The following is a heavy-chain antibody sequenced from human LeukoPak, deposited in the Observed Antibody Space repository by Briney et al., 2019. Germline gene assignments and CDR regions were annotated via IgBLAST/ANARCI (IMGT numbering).Heavy chain of an antibody. V-gene: IGHV3-66*01. CDR1: GFTVSSNY. CDR3: GTTSLLGSGFFNY. Sequence: GGSLRLSCAASGFTVSSNYMNWVRQAPGKGLEWVSVIYSGGRTYYVDSVKGRFTISRDNSKNTLYLQMNSLRAEDTAIYYCGTTSLLGSGFFNYWGQGTLVTVSS. D-gene: IGHD3-10*02. J-gene: IGHJ4*02. CDR2: IYSGGRT.